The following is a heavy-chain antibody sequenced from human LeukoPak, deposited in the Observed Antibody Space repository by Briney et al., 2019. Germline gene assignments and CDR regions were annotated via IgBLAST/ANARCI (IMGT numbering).Heavy chain of an antibody. CDR2: IYLTGST. CDR1: GASVSSYNHC. CDR3: GRVPYRDNYVDQ. J-gene: IGHJ4*02. Sequence: PSETLSLTCTVSGASVSSYNHCWSWIRQPPGKGPEWIGYIYLTGSTDYNPSLKSRVIISVDTSKNQISLKLRSVTAADTAVYYCGRVPYRDNYVDQWGQGTLVTVSS. D-gene: IGHD5-18*01. V-gene: IGHV4-61*01.